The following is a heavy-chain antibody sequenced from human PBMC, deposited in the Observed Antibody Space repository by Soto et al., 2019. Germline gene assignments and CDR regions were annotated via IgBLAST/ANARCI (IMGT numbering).Heavy chain of an antibody. CDR3: ARGVYDSNGYSYP. CDR1: GFNFSTYE. V-gene: IGHV3-48*03. Sequence: EVQLVESGGGLVQPGGSLRLSCAASGFNFSTYEMKWLRQAPGKGLEWISYISSSGNTIYYADSVKGRFTISRDNAKNSLYLQMNSLRAEDTAVYYCARGVYDSNGYSYPWGQGTLVTVSS. J-gene: IGHJ5*02. D-gene: IGHD3-22*01. CDR2: ISSSGNTI.